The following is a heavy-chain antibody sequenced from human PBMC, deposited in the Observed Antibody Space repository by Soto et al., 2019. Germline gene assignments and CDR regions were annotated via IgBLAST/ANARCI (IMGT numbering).Heavy chain of an antibody. Sequence: GGSLRLSCAASEFPFSGSAMLWVRQASGKGLEWVGRIRNKTNSHATEYPASVKGRFTISRDDSKNTAYLQMNSLKAEDTAVYYCAKGPYLFDYWGQGTLVTVSS. V-gene: IGHV3-73*01. CDR3: AKGPYLFDY. J-gene: IGHJ4*02. CDR2: IRNKTNSHAT. CDR1: EFPFSGSA.